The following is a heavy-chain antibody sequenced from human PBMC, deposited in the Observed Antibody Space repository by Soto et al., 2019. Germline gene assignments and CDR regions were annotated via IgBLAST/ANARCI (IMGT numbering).Heavy chain of an antibody. J-gene: IGHJ6*03. V-gene: IGHV3-23*01. Sequence: GGSLRLSCAASGFTFSSYAMSWVRQAPGKGLEWVSAISGSGGSTYYADSVKGRFTISRDNSKNTLYLQMNSLRAEDTAVYYCAKDALGGYCSGGSCPYYYYYMDVWGKGTTVTVSS. CDR2: ISGSGGST. D-gene: IGHD2-15*01. CDR1: GFTFSSYA. CDR3: AKDALGGYCSGGSCPYYYYYMDV.